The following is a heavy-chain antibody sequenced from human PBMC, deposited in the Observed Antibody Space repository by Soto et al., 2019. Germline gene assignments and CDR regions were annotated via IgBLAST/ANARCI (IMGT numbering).Heavy chain of an antibody. CDR2: ISDTGNTI. CDR1: GFTFSDYH. Sequence: QVQLVESGGGLVKPVGSLRLSCAASGFTFSDYHSTWIRQAPGKGLEWVSFISDTGNTIYYADSVKGRFTISRDNSKNSLYLQMNSLTADDTAVYYCARVARRDGYIFDFWGQGILVTVSS. D-gene: IGHD5-12*01. J-gene: IGHJ5*01. V-gene: IGHV3-11*01. CDR3: ARVARRDGYIFDF.